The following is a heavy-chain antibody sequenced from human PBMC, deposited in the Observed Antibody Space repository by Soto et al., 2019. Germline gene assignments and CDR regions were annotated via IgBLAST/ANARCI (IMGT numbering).Heavy chain of an antibody. D-gene: IGHD1-26*01. V-gene: IGHV4-59*08. J-gene: IGHJ4*02. CDR3: ARRYGSASDY. CDR2: IYYSGST. Sequence: QVQLQESGPGLVKPSETLSLTCTVSGGSISSYYWSWIRQPPGKGLEWIGYIYYSGSTNYNPSLKRRFTISVDTSKNQFSRKLSSVTAADTAVYYWARRYGSASDYGGQGTRVTVSS. CDR1: GGSISSYY.